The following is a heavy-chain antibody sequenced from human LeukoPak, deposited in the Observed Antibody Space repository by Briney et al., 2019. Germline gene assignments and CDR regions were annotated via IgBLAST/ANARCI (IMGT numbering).Heavy chain of an antibody. J-gene: IGHJ2*01. D-gene: IGHD1-26*01. CDR2: ISTSGDGT. V-gene: IGHV3-23*01. Sequence: GGSLRLSCAAFGFTFSSHGMSWVRQTPGKGLERVSSISTSGDGTVYADSVKGRVTISRDNSKNTLYLQMNSLRAEDTAVYSCAKNLLGSGAYSWYFDLWGRGTLVTVSS. CDR1: GFTFSSHG. CDR3: AKNLLGSGAYSWYFDL.